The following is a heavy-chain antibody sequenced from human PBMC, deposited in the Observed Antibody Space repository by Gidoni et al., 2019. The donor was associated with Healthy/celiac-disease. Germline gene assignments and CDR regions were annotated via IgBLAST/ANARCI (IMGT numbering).Heavy chain of an antibody. CDR1: GFTFSSYA. Sequence: QVQLVESGGGVVQPGRSLRLSCAASGFTFSSYAMHWVRQAPGKGLEWVAVISYDGSNKYYADSVKGRFTISRDNSKNTLYLQMNSLRAEDTAVYYCARGQSSGWYSHAFDIWGQGTMVTVSS. CDR2: ISYDGSNK. D-gene: IGHD6-19*01. CDR3: ARGQSSGWYSHAFDI. V-gene: IGHV3-30-3*01. J-gene: IGHJ3*02.